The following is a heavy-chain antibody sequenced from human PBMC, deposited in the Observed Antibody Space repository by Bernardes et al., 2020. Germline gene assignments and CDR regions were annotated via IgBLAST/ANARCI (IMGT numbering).Heavy chain of an antibody. CDR3: AKDFRPKGAGQYNWFDP. Sequence: GGSLRLSCAASGFTFSSYAMSWVRQAPGKGLEWVSAISGSGGSTYYADSVKGRFTISRDNSKNTLYLQMNSLRAEDTAVYYCAKDFRPKGAGQYNWFDPWGQGTLVTVSS. V-gene: IGHV3-23*01. CDR2: ISGSGGST. CDR1: GFTFSSYA. J-gene: IGHJ5*02.